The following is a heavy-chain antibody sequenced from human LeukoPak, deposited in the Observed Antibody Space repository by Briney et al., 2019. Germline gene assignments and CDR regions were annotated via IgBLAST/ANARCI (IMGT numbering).Heavy chain of an antibody. D-gene: IGHD4-17*01. CDR3: ARHLDYAFDY. CDR1: GGSISSSSYY. CDR2: IYYSGST. V-gene: IGHV4-39*01. Sequence: SETLSLTCTVSGGSISSSSYYWGWIRQPPGKGLEWIGSIYYSGSTYYNPSLKSRVTISVDTSKNQFSLKLSSVTAADTAVYYCARHLDYAFDYWGQGTLVTVSS. J-gene: IGHJ4*02.